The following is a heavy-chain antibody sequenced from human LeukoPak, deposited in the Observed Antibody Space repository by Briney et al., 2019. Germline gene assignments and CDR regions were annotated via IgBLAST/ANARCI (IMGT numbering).Heavy chain of an antibody. D-gene: IGHD6-19*01. V-gene: IGHV4-39*01. J-gene: IGHJ4*02. Sequence: SGTPSLTCTVSGGSISSSSYYWGWIRQPPGKRLEWIGSIYYSGSTYYNPSLKSRVTISVDTSKNQFSLKLSSVTAADTAVYYCARQGRISVAYDSWGQGTLVTVSS. CDR1: GGSISSSSYY. CDR3: ARQGRISVAYDS. CDR2: IYYSGST.